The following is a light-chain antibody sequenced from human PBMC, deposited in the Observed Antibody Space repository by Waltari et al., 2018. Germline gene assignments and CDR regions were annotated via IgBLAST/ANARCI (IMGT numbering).Light chain of an antibody. CDR2: RNN. CDR1: TSHY. J-gene: IGLJ3*02. V-gene: IGLV1-47*01. CDR3: AAWDGSLGGSWV. Sequence: QFVLDQPPSASGTPGQTVTISCFGSTSHYVSWYHQLPGAAPKLVIYRNNQRPSGVPDRLSGSKSGTSASLAISGLRSDDEGIYYCAAWDGSLGGSWVFGGGTRLTVL.